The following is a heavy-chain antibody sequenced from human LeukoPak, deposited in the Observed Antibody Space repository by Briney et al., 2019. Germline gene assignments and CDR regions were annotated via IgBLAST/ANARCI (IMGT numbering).Heavy chain of an antibody. D-gene: IGHD2-15*01. CDR3: AKVARPAGSCSGGSCYLVDY. CDR1: GFTFSSYA. J-gene: IGHJ4*02. V-gene: IGHV3-23*01. CDR2: ISGSGGYT. Sequence: GGSLRLSCAASGFTFSSYAMSWVRQAPGKGLEWLSAISGSGGYTYCADSVKGRITISRDNSKNTLYLQMNSVRAEDTAVYYCAKVARPAGSCSGGSCYLVDYWGQGTLVTVSS.